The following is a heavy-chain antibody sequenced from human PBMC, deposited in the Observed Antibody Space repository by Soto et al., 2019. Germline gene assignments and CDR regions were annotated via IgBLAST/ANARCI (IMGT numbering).Heavy chain of an antibody. CDR1: GFSFSDYT. CDR2: ISTSGTYI. V-gene: IGHV3-21*04. D-gene: IGHD1-26*01. Sequence: GVLRLSCAASGFSFSDYTMNWVRQAPGMGLEWVSSISTSGTYIYYADSLKGRFTISRDNTKNSLYLQMHSLRAEDTALYYCARDRHSGSYSWFDPWGQGTLVTVSS. J-gene: IGHJ5*02. CDR3: ARDRHSGSYSWFDP.